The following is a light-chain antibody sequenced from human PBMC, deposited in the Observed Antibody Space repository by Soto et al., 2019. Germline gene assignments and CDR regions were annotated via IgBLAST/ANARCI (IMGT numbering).Light chain of an antibody. CDR1: QSVLYSSNNKNY. CDR3: QQYYGTPLT. CDR2: WAS. J-gene: IGKJ4*01. V-gene: IGKV4-1*01. Sequence: DIVMTQSADSLAVSLGERATINCKSSQSVLYSSNNKNYLAWYQQKPGQPPNLLISWASTRESGVPDRFIGSGSGTDFTLTISSLQAEDVAVYYCQQYYGTPLTFGGGTKVDIK.